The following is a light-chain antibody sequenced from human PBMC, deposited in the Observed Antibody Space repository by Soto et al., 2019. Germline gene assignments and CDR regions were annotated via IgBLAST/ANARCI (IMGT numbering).Light chain of an antibody. V-gene: IGLV1-47*01. CDR3: AAWDDSLSAHVV. CDR2: RDN. CDR1: SSNIGTNS. J-gene: IGLJ2*01. Sequence: QAVVTQPPSASGTPGQRVTISCSGSSSNIGTNSVYWYQQLPGTAPKLLIYRDNQWPSGVPDRFSGSKSGTSASLAISGLRSEDEADYYCAAWDDSLSAHVVFGGGTKLTVL.